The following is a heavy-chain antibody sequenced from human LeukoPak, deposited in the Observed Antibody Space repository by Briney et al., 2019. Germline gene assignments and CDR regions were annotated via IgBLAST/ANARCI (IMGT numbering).Heavy chain of an antibody. CDR2: IIPILGIA. J-gene: IGHJ3*02. V-gene: IGHV1-69*04. CDR3: ARDTSQLELNPAFDI. Sequence: ASVKVSCKASGGTFSSYAISWVRQAPGQGLEWMGRIIPILGIANYAQKFQGRVTITADKSTSTAYMELSSLRSEDTAVYYCARDTSQLELNPAFDIWGQGTMVTVSS. D-gene: IGHD1-1*01. CDR1: GGTFSSYA.